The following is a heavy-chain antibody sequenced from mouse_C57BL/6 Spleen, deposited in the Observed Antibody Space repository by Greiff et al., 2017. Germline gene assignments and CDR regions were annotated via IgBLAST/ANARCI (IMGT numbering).Heavy chain of an antibody. CDR3: TRDYYDSSYEGVYGD. CDR1: GYTFTDYE. J-gene: IGHJ2*01. CDR2: IDPETGGT. Sequence: VQLQQSGAELVRPGASVTLSCKASGYTFTDYEMHWVKQTPVHGLEWIGAIDPETGGTAYNQKFKGKAILTADKSSSTAYMELRSLTSEDSAVYYWTRDYYDSSYEGVYGDWGQGTTLTVAS. V-gene: IGHV1-15*01. D-gene: IGHD1-1*01.